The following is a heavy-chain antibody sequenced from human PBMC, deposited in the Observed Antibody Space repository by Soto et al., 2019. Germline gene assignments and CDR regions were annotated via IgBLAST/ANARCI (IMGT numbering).Heavy chain of an antibody. CDR3: ARDNIVALYYFDY. CDR1: GFSFSTDG. D-gene: IGHD5-12*01. CDR2: IWHDGSNK. V-gene: IGHV3-33*01. J-gene: IGHJ4*02. Sequence: PGGSLRLSCAASGFSFSTDGMHWVRQAPGKGLEWVSVIWHDGSNKYCADSVRGRFTISRDNSKNTLYLQLTSLRAEDTAVYYCARDNIVALYYFDYCGQGTLVTVS.